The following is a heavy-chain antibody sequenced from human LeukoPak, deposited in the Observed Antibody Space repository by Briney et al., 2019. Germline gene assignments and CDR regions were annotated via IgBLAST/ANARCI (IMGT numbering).Heavy chain of an antibody. D-gene: IGHD3-10*01. CDR1: GFTFSSYE. V-gene: IGHV3-48*03. Sequence: PGGSLRLSCAASGFTFSSYEMHWVRQAPGGGLEWVSYISRSGSTIYYADPVKGRFTFSRDNDKNSLNLKMTSLRAEDTAVYYCARDSSVRRGMRYWGQRALGTVSS. J-gene: IGHJ4*02. CDR3: ARDSSVRRGMRY. CDR2: ISRSGSTI.